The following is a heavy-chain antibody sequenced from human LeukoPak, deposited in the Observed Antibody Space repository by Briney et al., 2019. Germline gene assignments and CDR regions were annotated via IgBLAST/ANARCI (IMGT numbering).Heavy chain of an antibody. CDR3: AKGTASWYMRC. V-gene: IGHV3-43*02. Sequence: GGSLRLSCAASGFTFDDYAMHWVRQAPGKGLEWVSLISGDGGSTYYADSGKGRVTISRDNSKTSLYLQMYSLRTEDTALYYCAKGTASWYMRCWGQGTLVTVSS. J-gene: IGHJ4*02. CDR2: ISGDGGST. CDR1: GFTFDDYA. D-gene: IGHD2-2*02.